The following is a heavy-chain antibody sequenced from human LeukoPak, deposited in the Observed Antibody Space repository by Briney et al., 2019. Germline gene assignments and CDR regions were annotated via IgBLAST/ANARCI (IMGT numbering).Heavy chain of an antibody. CDR1: GFTFSSYG. CDR2: ISYDGSNK. V-gene: IGHV3-30*18. J-gene: IGHJ4*02. Sequence: GGTLRLSCAASGFTFSSYGMHWVRQAPGKGLEWVAVISYDGSNKYYADSVKGRFTISRDNSKNTLYLQMNSLRAEDTAAYYCAKDLVWRSIAARTAFDYWGQGTLVTVSS. CDR3: AKDLVWRSIAARTAFDY. D-gene: IGHD6-6*01.